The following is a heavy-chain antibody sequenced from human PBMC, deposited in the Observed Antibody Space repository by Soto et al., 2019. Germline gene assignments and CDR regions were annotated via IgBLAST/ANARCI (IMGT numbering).Heavy chain of an antibody. CDR2: IIPIFGTA. V-gene: IGHV1-69*01. CDR3: ARQHSGYGRGLVY. D-gene: IGHD5-12*01. J-gene: IGHJ4*02. Sequence: QVQLVQSGAEMKKPGSSVKVSCKASGGTFSSYAISWVRQAPGQGLEWMGGIIPIFGTANYAQKFQGRVTITADESTSTAYMELRSLRYEDTALYYCARQHSGYGRGLVYWGQVTLVTVSS. CDR1: GGTFSSYA.